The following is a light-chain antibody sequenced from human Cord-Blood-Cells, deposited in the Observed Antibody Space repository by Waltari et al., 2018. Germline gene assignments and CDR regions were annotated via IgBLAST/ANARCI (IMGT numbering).Light chain of an antibody. CDR1: SGPVSTSYY. CDR2: STN. Sequence: QTVVTQEPSFSVSPGGTVTLTCGLSSGPVSTSYYPSWYQQTPGQAPRPLISSTNTRSSGVPDRFSGSILGNKAALTITGAQADDESDYYCVLYMGSGVWVFGGGTKLTVL. J-gene: IGLJ3*02. V-gene: IGLV8-61*01. CDR3: VLYMGSGVWV.